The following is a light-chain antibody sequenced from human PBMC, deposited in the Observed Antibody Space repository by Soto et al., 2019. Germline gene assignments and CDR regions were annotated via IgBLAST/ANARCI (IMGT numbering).Light chain of an antibody. V-gene: IGKV3-20*01. J-gene: IGKJ2*01. CDR2: GAS. Sequence: EIVLTQSPGPLSLSPGERATLSCRASQSVSSSYLAWYQQKPGQAPRLLIYGASSTATGIPHRFSGSGSGTDSNLTISRLEPEDFAVYYCQRYGISYPVGQGTNLEIK. CDR1: QSVSSSY. CDR3: QRYGISYP.